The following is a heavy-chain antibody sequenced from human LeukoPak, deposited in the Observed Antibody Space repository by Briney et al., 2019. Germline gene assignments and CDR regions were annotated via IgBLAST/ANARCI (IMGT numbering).Heavy chain of an antibody. J-gene: IGHJ6*04. V-gene: IGHV4-59*12. CDR2: IYNTGNT. CDR3: SRDSPLWFGGLSV. D-gene: IGHD3-10*01. Sequence: PSETLSLTCTVSGGSISSYYWNWIRQPPGKGLEWIGYIYNTGNTNNNPSLKSRVTISVDTSKNDFSLKLSSVTAADTAVYYCSRDSPLWFGGLSVWGKGTTVTVSS. CDR1: GGSISSYY.